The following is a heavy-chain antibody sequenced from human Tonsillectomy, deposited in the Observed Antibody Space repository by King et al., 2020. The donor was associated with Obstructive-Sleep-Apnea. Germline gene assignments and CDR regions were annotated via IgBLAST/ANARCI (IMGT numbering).Heavy chain of an antibody. CDR3: ARENYNDYPLVYGMDV. V-gene: IGHV3-30*04. CDR2: ISYDGGYK. J-gene: IGHJ6*02. Sequence: VQLVESGGGVVQPGGSLKLSCAASVFTFSTYTMYWVRQAPGKGLEWVSLISYDGGYKFYADSVKGRFTISRDNSQNNLSLQMNSLRAEDTALYYCARENYNDYPLVYGMDVWGQGTTVTVSS. CDR1: VFTFSTYT. D-gene: IGHD4-11*01.